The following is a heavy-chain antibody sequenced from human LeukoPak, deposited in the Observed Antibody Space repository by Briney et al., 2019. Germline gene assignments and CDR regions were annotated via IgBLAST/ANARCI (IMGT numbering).Heavy chain of an antibody. CDR1: GVSISNNYFY. D-gene: IGHD1-26*01. V-gene: IGHV4-39*01. Sequence: SETLSFTCTVSGVSISNNYFYWAWIRQPPGKGLELIWYLQYQGQPFHNSSLKSRVTISADTSQNQFSLSLTSVTAADTAVYYCATLGLLRGAGFNLATHFDYWGQGTLV. CDR3: ATLGLLRGAGFNLATHFDY. CDR2: LQYQGQP. J-gene: IGHJ4*02.